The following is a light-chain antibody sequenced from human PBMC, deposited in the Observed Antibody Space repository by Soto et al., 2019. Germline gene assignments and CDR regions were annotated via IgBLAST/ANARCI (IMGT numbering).Light chain of an antibody. Sequence: DIQMTQSPSTLSSSIGDRVTITFRASQSIGNWLAWYQQKPGKAPKLLIYDASNLETGVPSRFSGSGSGTDFTFTISSLQPEDIATYYCQQYDNLPLTFGGGTKVDIK. CDR3: QQYDNLPLT. CDR1: QSIGNW. CDR2: DAS. J-gene: IGKJ4*01. V-gene: IGKV1-33*01.